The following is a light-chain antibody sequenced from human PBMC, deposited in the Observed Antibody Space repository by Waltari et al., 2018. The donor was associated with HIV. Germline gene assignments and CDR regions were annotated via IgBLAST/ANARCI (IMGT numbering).Light chain of an antibody. CDR1: NIGSKI. Sequence: SAVLTQPPSVSAAPGQTARITCGGANIGSKIVTRYQKQPRQAPVMVIYHDTDRPSGSPDGFSGSNAEDTATLTIRRVEAGDEADYFCQVWDTNTDQYVMFGGGTNLAV. CDR3: QVWDTNTDQYVM. CDR2: HDT. J-gene: IGLJ3*02. V-gene: IGLV3-21*01.